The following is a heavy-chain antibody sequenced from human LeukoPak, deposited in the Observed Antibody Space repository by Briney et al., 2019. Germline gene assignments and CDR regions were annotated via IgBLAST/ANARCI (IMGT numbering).Heavy chain of an antibody. V-gene: IGHV1-69*05. CDR3: ARGVKYGSGSRGYYYYMDV. CDR2: IIPIFGTA. D-gene: IGHD3-10*01. J-gene: IGHJ6*03. Sequence: AASVKVSCKASGGTFSSYAISWVRQAPGQGLEWMGGIIPIFGTANYAQKFQGRVTITTDESTSTAYMELSSLRSEDTAVYYCARGVKYGSGSRGYYYYMDVWGKGTTVTASS. CDR1: GGTFSSYA.